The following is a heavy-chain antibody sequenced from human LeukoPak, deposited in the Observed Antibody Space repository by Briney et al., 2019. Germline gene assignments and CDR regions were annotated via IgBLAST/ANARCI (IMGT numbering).Heavy chain of an antibody. Sequence: GGSLRLSCAASGFTFCSYSMNWVRQAPGKGLEWVSSISSSSSYIYYADSVKGRFTISRDNAKNSLYLQMNSLRAEDTAVYYCARVSSSGPKQGEIDYWGQGTLVTVSS. D-gene: IGHD6-13*01. CDR3: ARVSSSGPKQGEIDY. CDR2: ISSSSSYI. CDR1: GFTFCSYS. J-gene: IGHJ4*02. V-gene: IGHV3-21*01.